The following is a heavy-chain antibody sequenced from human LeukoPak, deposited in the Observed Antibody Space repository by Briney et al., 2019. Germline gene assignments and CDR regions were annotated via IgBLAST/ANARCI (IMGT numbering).Heavy chain of an antibody. V-gene: IGHV3-53*05. CDR2: IYSGGST. CDR3: ARGRESGYFDY. J-gene: IGHJ4*02. Sequence: GRSLRLSCAASGFTVSSNYMSWVRQAPGKGLEWVSVIYSGGSTYYADSVKGRFTISRDNSKNTLYLQMNSLRAEDTAVYYCARGRESGYFDYWGQGTLVTVSS. D-gene: IGHD3-10*01. CDR1: GFTVSSNY.